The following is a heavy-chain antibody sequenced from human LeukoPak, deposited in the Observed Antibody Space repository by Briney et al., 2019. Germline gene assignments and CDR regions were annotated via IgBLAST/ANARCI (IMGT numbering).Heavy chain of an antibody. CDR3: AKFLDGSFDY. CDR1: GFTFSSYG. D-gene: IGHD5-24*01. V-gene: IGHV3-23*01. CDR2: ISGSGGST. Sequence: PGGSLRLSCAASGFTFSSYGMHWVRQAPGKGLEWVSAISGSGGSTYYADSVKGRFTISRDNSKNTLYLQMNSLRAEDTAVYYCAKFLDGSFDYWGQGTLVTVSS. J-gene: IGHJ4*02.